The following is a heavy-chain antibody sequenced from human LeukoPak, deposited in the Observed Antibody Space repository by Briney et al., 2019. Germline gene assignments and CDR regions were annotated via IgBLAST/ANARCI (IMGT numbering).Heavy chain of an antibody. Sequence: RAGGSLRLSCAASGFTFSSYAMHWVRHAPGKGLEWVSVIYSGGSTYYADSVKGRFTISRDNSKNTLYLQMNSLRAEDTAVYYCARVFYGSYYLIFDYWGQGTLVTVSS. V-gene: IGHV3-66*01. D-gene: IGHD1-26*01. CDR2: IYSGGST. CDR3: ARVFYGSYYLIFDY. CDR1: GFTFSSYA. J-gene: IGHJ4*02.